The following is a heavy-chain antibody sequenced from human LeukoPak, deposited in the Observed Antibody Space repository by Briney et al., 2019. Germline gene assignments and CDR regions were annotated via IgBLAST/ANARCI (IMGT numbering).Heavy chain of an antibody. J-gene: IGHJ6*03. CDR1: GFTFSSYS. D-gene: IGHD5-24*01. CDR2: ISSSSSTI. CDR3: ARRSYNLDYYYYYMDV. V-gene: IGHV3-48*04. Sequence: PGGSLRLSCAASGFTFSSYSMNWVRQAPGKGLEWASYISSSSSTIYYADSVKGRSTISRDNAKNSLYLQMNSLRAEDTAVYYCARRSYNLDYYYYYMDVWGKGTTVTVSS.